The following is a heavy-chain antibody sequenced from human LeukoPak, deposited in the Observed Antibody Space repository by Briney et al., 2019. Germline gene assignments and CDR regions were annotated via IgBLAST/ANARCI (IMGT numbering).Heavy chain of an antibody. Sequence: GGSLRLSCAASGFTFSSYSMNWVRQAPGKGLEWVSYISSSSSTIYYADAVEGRFTISRDNAKNSVYLQMNSLRVEDTAVYYCARPDRGGSYSHFDYWGQGTLVTVSS. J-gene: IGHJ4*02. D-gene: IGHD3-16*01. CDR2: ISSSSSTI. V-gene: IGHV3-48*01. CDR1: GFTFSSYS. CDR3: ARPDRGGSYSHFDY.